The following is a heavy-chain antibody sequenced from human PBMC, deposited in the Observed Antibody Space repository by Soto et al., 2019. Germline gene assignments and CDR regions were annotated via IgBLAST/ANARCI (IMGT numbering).Heavy chain of an antibody. V-gene: IGHV4-31*03. CDR1: GGSISSGGYY. D-gene: IGHD3-10*01. Sequence: QVQLQESGPGLVKPSQTLSLTCTVSGGSISSGGYYWSWIRQHPGKGLEWIGYIYYSGSTYYNPSPKSRVTISVDTSKNQFYLKLSSVTAADTAVYYCARVHYYGSQTFDPWGQGTLVTVSS. J-gene: IGHJ5*02. CDR2: IYYSGST. CDR3: ARVHYYGSQTFDP.